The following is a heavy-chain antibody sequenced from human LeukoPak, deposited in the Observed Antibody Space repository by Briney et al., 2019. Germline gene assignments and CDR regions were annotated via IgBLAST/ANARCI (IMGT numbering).Heavy chain of an antibody. V-gene: IGHV3-7*01. J-gene: IGHJ4*02. D-gene: IGHD6-19*01. CDR1: GFTFSSFW. CDR3: ARIAVAGIDY. CDR2: IKQDGSEE. Sequence: PGGSLRLSCAASGFTFSSFWMSWVRQAPGKGLEWVANIKQDGSEEYYLDSVKGRFTISRDNAKNSLYLQMNSLRAEDSAVYYCARIAVAGIDYWGQGTLVTVSS.